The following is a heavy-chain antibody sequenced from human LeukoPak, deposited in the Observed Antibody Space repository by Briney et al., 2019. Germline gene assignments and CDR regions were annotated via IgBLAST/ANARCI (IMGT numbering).Heavy chain of an antibody. J-gene: IGHJ3*02. CDR2: IYYSGST. CDR3: ARVTVVVPAANAFDI. CDR1: GGSISSYY. D-gene: IGHD2-2*01. V-gene: IGHV4-59*01. Sequence: SETLSLTCTVSGGSISSYYWSWIRQPPGKGLEWIGYIYYSGSTNYNPSLKSRVTISVDTSKNQFSLKLSSVTAADTAVYYCARVTVVVPAANAFDIWGQGTMVTVSS.